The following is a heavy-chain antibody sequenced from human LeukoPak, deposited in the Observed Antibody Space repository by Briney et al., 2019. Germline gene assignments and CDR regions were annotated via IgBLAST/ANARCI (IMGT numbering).Heavy chain of an antibody. V-gene: IGHV3-33*01. CDR2: IWYDGSKK. CDR3: ARDVGYSGYDYVY. D-gene: IGHD5-12*01. CDR1: GFTFSSYG. Sequence: GGSLRLSCAASGFTFSSYGLHWVRRAPGKGLEWVAVIWYDGSKKYYADSVTGRFTISRDDSKNTLYLQMNSLRAEDTAVYYCARDVGYSGYDYVYWGQGTLVIVSS. J-gene: IGHJ4*02.